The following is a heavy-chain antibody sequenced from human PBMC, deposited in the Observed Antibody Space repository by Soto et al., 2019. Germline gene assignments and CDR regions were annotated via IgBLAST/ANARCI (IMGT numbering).Heavy chain of an antibody. CDR3: AREGSWGKDPGAFDI. V-gene: IGHV3-7*01. J-gene: IGHJ3*02. D-gene: IGHD1-26*01. CDR1: GFTFSSYW. CDR2: IKHDGSEK. Sequence: GGSLRLSCAASGFTFSSYWMSWVRQAPGKGLEWVANIKHDGSEKYYVDSVKGRFTISRDNAKNSLYLQMNSLRAEDTAVYYCAREGSWGKDPGAFDIWGQGTMVTVSS.